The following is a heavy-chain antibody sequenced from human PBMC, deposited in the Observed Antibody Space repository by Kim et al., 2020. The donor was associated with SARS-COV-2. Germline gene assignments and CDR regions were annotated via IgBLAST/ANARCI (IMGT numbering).Heavy chain of an antibody. J-gene: IGHJ4*02. CDR3: ARGFGYYDSSGYYYPTDY. V-gene: IGHV1-2*06. Sequence: ASVKVSCKASGYTFTGYYMHWVRQAPVQGLEWMGRINPNSGGTNHAQKFQGRVTMTRDTSISTANMELSRLRSDDTAVYYCARGFGYYDSSGYYYPTDYWRQGTLVTVSS. CDR1: GYTFTGYY. CDR2: INPNSGGT. D-gene: IGHD3-22*01.